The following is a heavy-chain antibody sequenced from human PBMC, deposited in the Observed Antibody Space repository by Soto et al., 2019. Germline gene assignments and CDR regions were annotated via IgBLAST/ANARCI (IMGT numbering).Heavy chain of an antibody. CDR1: GGSISSYY. D-gene: IGHD5-18*01. J-gene: IGHJ4*02. CDR2: IYYSGST. Sequence: KPSETLSLTCTVSGGSISSYYWSWIRQPPGKGLEWIGYIYYSGSTNYNPSLKSRVTISVDTSKDQFSLKLSSVTAADTAVYYCARQDTALDYWGQGTLVTVSS. V-gene: IGHV4-59*01. CDR3: ARQDTALDY.